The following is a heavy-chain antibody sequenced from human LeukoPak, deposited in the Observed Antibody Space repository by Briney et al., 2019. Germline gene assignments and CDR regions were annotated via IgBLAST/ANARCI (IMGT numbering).Heavy chain of an antibody. CDR3: AKDPFGVVIPFDY. Sequence: GGSLRLSCAASGFIFSNAWMSWVRQAPGKGLEWVSAISGSGGSTYYADSVKGRFTISRDNSKNTLYLQMNSLRAEDTAVYYCAKDPFGVVIPFDYWGQGTLVTVSS. CDR1: GFIFSNAW. J-gene: IGHJ4*02. D-gene: IGHD3-3*01. V-gene: IGHV3-23*01. CDR2: ISGSGGST.